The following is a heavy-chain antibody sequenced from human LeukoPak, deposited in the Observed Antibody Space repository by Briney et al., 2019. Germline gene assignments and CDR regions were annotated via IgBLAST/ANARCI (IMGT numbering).Heavy chain of an antibody. Sequence: GGSLRLSCAASGFALSTNYMTWVRQAPGKGLEWVSLIYSAGDKYYADSVKGRFTISRDNFKNTLYLQMDSLRAEDTAVYHCARAAWEFDNSGRGCWGRGTLVTVSS. D-gene: IGHD3-22*01. CDR1: GFALSTNY. CDR3: ARAAWEFDNSGRGC. CDR2: IYSAGDK. V-gene: IGHV3-66*01. J-gene: IGHJ4*02.